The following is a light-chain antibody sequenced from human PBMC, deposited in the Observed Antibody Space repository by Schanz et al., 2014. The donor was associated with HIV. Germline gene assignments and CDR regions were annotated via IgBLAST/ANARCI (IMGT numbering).Light chain of an antibody. V-gene: IGKV3-20*01. CDR3: QQYGSSPRT. Sequence: EIVLTQSPATLSLSPGERATLACGASQYVSSNFLAWYQQKRDQPPRLVIYATSTRAAGIPDRFSGTGSGTEFTLTISRLEPEDFAVYYCQQYGSSPRTFGQGTNVEVK. J-gene: IGKJ1*01. CDR2: ATS. CDR1: QYVSSNF.